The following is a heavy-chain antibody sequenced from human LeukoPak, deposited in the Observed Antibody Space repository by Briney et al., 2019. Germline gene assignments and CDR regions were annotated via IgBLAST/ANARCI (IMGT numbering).Heavy chain of an antibody. CDR1: GGSISSYY. CDR2: IYYSGST. CDR3: ARPYCSSTSCPQENDAFDI. V-gene: IGHV4-59*01. J-gene: IGHJ3*02. Sequence: SETLSLTCTVSGGSISSYYWSWIRQPPGKGLEWIGYIYYSGSTNYNPSLKSRFTISVDASKNQFSLKLISVTAEDTAVYYCARPYCSSTSCPQENDAFDIWGQGTMVTVSS. D-gene: IGHD2-2*01.